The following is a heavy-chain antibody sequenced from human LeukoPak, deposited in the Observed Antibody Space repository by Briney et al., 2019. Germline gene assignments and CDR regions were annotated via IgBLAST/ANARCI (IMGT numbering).Heavy chain of an antibody. V-gene: IGHV1-18*01. CDR1: GYTFTSYG. Sequence: ASVKVSCKASGYTFTSYGISWVRQAPGQGLEWMGWISAYNGNTNYAQKPQGRVTMTTDTSTSTAYMELRSLRSDDTAVYYCARLEELLRSFPLDYWGQGTLVTVSS. J-gene: IGHJ4*02. D-gene: IGHD1-26*01. CDR2: ISAYNGNT. CDR3: ARLEELLRSFPLDY.